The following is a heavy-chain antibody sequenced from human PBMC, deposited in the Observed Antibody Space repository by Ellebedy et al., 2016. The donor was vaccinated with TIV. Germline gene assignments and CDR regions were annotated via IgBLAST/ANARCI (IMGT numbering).Heavy chain of an antibody. V-gene: IGHV3-43*02. CDR2: ISGDGGST. J-gene: IGHJ6*02. D-gene: IGHD1-26*01. CDR3: AKGVGVGYGMDL. Sequence: PGGSLRLSCAASGFTFSAYWMTSVRLAPGKGLEWVSLISGDGGSTYYEDSVKGRFTISRDNSKNSLYLQMNSLRTEDTALYYCAKGVGVGYGMDLWGQGTTVTVSS. CDR1: GFTFSAYW.